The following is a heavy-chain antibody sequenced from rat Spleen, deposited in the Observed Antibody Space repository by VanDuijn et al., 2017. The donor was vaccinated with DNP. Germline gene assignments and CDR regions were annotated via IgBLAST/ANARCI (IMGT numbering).Heavy chain of an antibody. J-gene: IGHJ1*01. CDR1: GFTFSDYY. D-gene: IGHD1-9*01. CDR3: ARGRGTYYGYIYGHWYFDF. CDR2: IFFHGNTT. Sequence: EVQLVESGGGLVQPGRSLKLSCAASGFTFSDYYMAWVRQAPTKGLEWVATIFFHGNTTYYGDSVMGRFTISRVNSKSSLYLQVNSLKSEDTATYYCARGRGTYYGYIYGHWYFDFWGPGTMVTVSS. V-gene: IGHV5-22*01.